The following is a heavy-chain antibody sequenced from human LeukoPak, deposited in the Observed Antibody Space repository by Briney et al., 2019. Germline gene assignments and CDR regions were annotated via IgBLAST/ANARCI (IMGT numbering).Heavy chain of an antibody. D-gene: IGHD6-6*01. Sequence: KPGGSLRLSCVASGFTLNNAWMSWVRQAPGKGLEWVGHIKGNNDGGTTDHAPPVKGRFTISRDDSKNTLSLQMNSLKTEDTAVYYCCKVVRGKNLFENWGQGTLVAVSS. CDR1: GFTLNNAW. J-gene: IGHJ4*02. CDR2: IKGNNDGGTT. V-gene: IGHV3-15*01. CDR3: CKVVRGKNLFEN.